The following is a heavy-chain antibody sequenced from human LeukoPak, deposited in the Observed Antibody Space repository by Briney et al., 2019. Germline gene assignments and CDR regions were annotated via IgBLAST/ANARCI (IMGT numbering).Heavy chain of an antibody. J-gene: IGHJ4*02. V-gene: IGHV3-43*02. D-gene: IGHD3-3*01. CDR1: GFTFDDYA. Sequence: PGGSLRLSCAASGFTFDDYAMHWVRQAPGKGLEWVSLISGDGGSTYYAYSVKGRFTISRDNSKNSLYLQMNSLRTEDTALYYCAKGAWSFGYFDYWGQGTLVTVSS. CDR3: AKGAWSFGYFDY. CDR2: ISGDGGST.